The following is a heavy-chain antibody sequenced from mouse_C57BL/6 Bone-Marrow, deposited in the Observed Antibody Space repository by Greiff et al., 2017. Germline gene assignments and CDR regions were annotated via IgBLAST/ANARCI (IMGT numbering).Heavy chain of an antibody. V-gene: IGHV14-1*01. CDR3: TTWGGYDQDWFAY. CDR2: IDPEDGDT. CDR1: GFNIKDYY. D-gene: IGHD2-2*01. Sequence: VQLQQSGAELVRPGASVKLSCTASGFNIKDYYMHWVKQRPEQGLEWIGRIDPEDGDTEYAPKFQGKATMTADPSSNTAYLQLSSLTSEDPAVYYCTTWGGYDQDWFAYWGQGTLVTVSA. J-gene: IGHJ3*01.